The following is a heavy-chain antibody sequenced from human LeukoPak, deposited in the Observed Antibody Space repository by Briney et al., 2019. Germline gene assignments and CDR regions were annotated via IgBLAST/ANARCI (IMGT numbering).Heavy chain of an antibody. V-gene: IGHV1-8*01. D-gene: IGHD3-16*02. CDR1: GYTFTSCD. CDR3: ARGESFRSTDDGIDY. Sequence: AASVKVSRRASGYTFTSCDINWVRRASGQGLEWGVWMNPNSYNTGYAQKFQGRDPMTRNTSISTAYRELGSLRSEVTAVYYCARGESFRSTDDGIDYRGQGTLVTVSS. CDR2: MNPNSYNT. J-gene: IGHJ4*02.